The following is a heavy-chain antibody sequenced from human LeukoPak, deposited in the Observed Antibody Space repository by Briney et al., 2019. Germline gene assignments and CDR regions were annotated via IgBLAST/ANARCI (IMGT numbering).Heavy chain of an antibody. CDR1: GFTFSSYG. D-gene: IGHD2-15*01. J-gene: IGHJ4*02. V-gene: IGHV3-30*18. Sequence: PGGSLRLSCAASGFTFSSYGMHWVRQAPGKGLEWVAVISYDGSNKYYADSVKGRFTISRDNSKNTLYLQMNSLRAEDTAVYYCAKDDVAVAAIAYFDYWGQGTLVTVSS. CDR3: AKDDVAVAAIAYFDY. CDR2: ISYDGSNK.